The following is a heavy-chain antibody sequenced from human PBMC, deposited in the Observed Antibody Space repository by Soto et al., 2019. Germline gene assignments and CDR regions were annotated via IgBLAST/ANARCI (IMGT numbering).Heavy chain of an antibody. J-gene: IGHJ2*01. CDR3: ARAVFSSGWYHHINWYFDL. CDR2: ISSSSSYI. D-gene: IGHD6-19*01. CDR1: GFTFSSYS. V-gene: IGHV3-21*01. Sequence: EVQLVESGGGLVKPGGSLRLSCAASGFTFSSYSMNWVRQAPGKGLEWVSSISSSSSYIYYADSVKGRFTISRDNAKNSLYLQMNSLRAEDTAVYYCARAVFSSGWYHHINWYFDLWGRGTLVTVSS.